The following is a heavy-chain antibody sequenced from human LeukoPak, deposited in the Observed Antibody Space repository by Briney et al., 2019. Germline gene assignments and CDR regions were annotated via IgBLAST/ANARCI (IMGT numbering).Heavy chain of an antibody. D-gene: IGHD3-16*01. V-gene: IGHV3-30*02. J-gene: IGHJ4*02. CDR2: IRSDGGKK. CDR1: GFTFNTYG. CDR3: AKDHARELWDFDY. Sequence: GGSLRLSCEASGFTFNTYGMHWVRQAPGKGLEWVASIRSDGGKKDYADSVRGRFTISRDNSKNTVYMQMDSLRPEDTALYYCAKDHARELWDFDYWGRGSLVTVSS.